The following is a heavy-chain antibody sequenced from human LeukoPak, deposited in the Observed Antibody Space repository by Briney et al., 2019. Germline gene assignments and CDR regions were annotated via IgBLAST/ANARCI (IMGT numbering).Heavy chain of an antibody. V-gene: IGHV1-18*01. D-gene: IGHD2-21*02. Sequence: ASVKVSCKASGYTFTSYGISWVRQAPGQGLEWMGWISAYNGNTNYAQKLQGRVTMTTDTSTSTAYMELRSLRSDDTAVYYCARSGHIVVVTALDAFDIWGQGTMVTVSS. J-gene: IGHJ3*02. CDR3: ARSGHIVVVTALDAFDI. CDR2: ISAYNGNT. CDR1: GYTFTSYG.